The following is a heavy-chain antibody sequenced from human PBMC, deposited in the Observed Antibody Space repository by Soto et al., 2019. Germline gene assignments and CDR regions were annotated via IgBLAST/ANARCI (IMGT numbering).Heavy chain of an antibody. V-gene: IGHV4-59*01. CDR1: GGSISSYY. Sequence: SETLSLTCTVSGGSISSYYWSWMRQHPGKGLEWIGYIYYSGSTNYNPSLKSRVTISVDTSKNQFSLKLSSVTAADTAVYYCARLRADGSGYYYDYNWFDPWGQGTLVTVSS. J-gene: IGHJ5*02. CDR3: ARLRADGSGYYYDYNWFDP. CDR2: IYYSGST. D-gene: IGHD3-22*01.